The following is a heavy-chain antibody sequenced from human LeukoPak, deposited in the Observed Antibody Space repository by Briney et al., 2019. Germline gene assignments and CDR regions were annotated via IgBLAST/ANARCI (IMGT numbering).Heavy chain of an antibody. D-gene: IGHD2-21*02. CDR1: GFTFTSYW. Sequence: GGSLRLSCAASGFTFTSYWMTWVRQAPGKGLEWVANKKHDGSERYFVDSVKGRFTISRDNVKNSLFLKMDSLRAEDTAVYYCARGGLYGDYYFDYWGQGTLVTVTS. J-gene: IGHJ4*02. CDR3: ARGGLYGDYYFDY. V-gene: IGHV3-7*04. CDR2: KKHDGSER.